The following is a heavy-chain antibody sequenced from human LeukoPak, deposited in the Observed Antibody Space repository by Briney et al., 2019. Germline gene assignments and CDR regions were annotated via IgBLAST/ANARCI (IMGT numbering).Heavy chain of an antibody. CDR3: ASSTYELNWFDP. CDR1: GYTFTTYG. CDR2: INPNSGGT. V-gene: IGHV1-2*02. Sequence: GASVKVSCKASGYTFTTYGITWVRQVPGQGLEWMGWINPNSGGTNYAQKFQGRVTMTRDTSISTAYMELSRLRSDDTAVYYCASSTYELNWFDPWGQGTLVTVSS. D-gene: IGHD5-12*01. J-gene: IGHJ5*02.